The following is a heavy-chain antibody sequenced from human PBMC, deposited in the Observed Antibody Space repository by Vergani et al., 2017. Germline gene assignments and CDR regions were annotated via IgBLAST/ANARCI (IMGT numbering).Heavy chain of an antibody. CDR3: TTTYYYGSGSYYPDAFDI. V-gene: IGHV3-49*04. J-gene: IGHJ3*02. D-gene: IGHD3-10*01. CDR2: IRSKAYGGTT. CDR1: GFTFGDYA. Sequence: EVQLVESGGGLVQPGRSLRLSCTASGFTFGDYAMSWVRQAPGKGLEWVGFIRSKAYGGTTEYAASVKGRFTISRDDSKSIAYLQMNSLKTEDTAVYYCTTTYYYGSGSYYPDAFDIWGQGTMVTVSS.